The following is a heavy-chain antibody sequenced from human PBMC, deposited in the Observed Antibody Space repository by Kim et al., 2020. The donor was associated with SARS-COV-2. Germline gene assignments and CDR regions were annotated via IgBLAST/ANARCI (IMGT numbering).Heavy chain of an antibody. J-gene: IGHJ4*02. CDR3: ARVDSSGWNYFDY. CDR2: IDPSDSYT. CDR1: GYSFTSYW. D-gene: IGHD6-19*01. V-gene: IGHV5-10-1*01. Sequence: GESLKISCNGSGYSFTSYWISWVRQMPGKGLEWMGRIDPSDSYTNYSPSFQGHVTISADKSISTAYLQWSSLKASDTAMYCCARVDSSGWNYFDYWGQGTLVTVSS.